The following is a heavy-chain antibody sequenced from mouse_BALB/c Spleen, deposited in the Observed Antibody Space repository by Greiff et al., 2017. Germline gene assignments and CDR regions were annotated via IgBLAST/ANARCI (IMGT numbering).Heavy chain of an antibody. Sequence: LVESGPELVKPGASVKVSCKASGYSFTDYNMYWVKQSHGKSLEWIGYIDPYNGGTSYNQKFKGKATLTVDKSSSTAFMHLNSLTSEDSAVYYCAREEDYYGSERGFAYWGQGTLVTVSA. J-gene: IGHJ3*01. D-gene: IGHD1-1*01. CDR3: AREEDYYGSERGFAY. CDR2: IDPYNGGT. V-gene: IGHV1S135*01. CDR1: GYSFTDYN.